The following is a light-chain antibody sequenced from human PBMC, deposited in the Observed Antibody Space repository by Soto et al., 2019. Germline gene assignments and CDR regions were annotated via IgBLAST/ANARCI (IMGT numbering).Light chain of an antibody. Sequence: EIVLTQSPATLSLSPVEIANLSFMASHSVSSYLAWYQPTPGQAPRLLIYDASNRATGIPARFSGSGSGTDFTLTITSLEPEDFAVYYCQHRSNWLACGGGTKGDIK. J-gene: IGKJ4*01. V-gene: IGKV3-11*01. CDR3: QHRSNWLA. CDR1: HSVSSY. CDR2: DAS.